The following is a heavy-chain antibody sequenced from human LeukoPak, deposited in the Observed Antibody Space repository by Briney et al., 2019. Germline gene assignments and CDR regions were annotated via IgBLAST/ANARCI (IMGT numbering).Heavy chain of an antibody. CDR2: ISHSGSP. D-gene: IGHD6-13*01. V-gene: IGHV4-4*02. CDR3: ARDAAAGYSLAC. Sequence: SGTLSLTCGVSGGSISSGKWWSWVRPPPGKGLEWIGEISHSGSPNYNPSLKSRLTISVDLPKNHFSLDLRSVTAADTAVYYCARDAAAGYSLACWGQGTLVTVSS. J-gene: IGHJ4*02. CDR1: GGSISSGKW.